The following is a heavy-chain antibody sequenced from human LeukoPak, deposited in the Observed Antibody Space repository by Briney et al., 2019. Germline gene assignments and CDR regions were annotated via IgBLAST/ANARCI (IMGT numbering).Heavy chain of an antibody. CDR3: ARRGSGYSQNYFDY. D-gene: IGHD3-22*01. V-gene: IGHV3-64*01. CDR2: ISSNGVNT. Sequence: GGSLRLSCAASGFPFSTYAMHWVRQAPGEGLEYVSAISSNGVNTYYGNSVKGRFTISRDNSKNTLDLQMGSLRAEDTAVYYCARRGSGYSQNYFDYWGQGTLVTVSS. J-gene: IGHJ4*02. CDR1: GFPFSTYA.